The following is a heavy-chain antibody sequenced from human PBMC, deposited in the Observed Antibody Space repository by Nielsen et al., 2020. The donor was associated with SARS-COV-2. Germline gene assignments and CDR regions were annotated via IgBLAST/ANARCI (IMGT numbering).Heavy chain of an antibody. J-gene: IGHJ4*02. CDR1: GGTFSSYA. V-gene: IGHV1-69*13. CDR3: ARDRPGYSSGWRFGHDY. D-gene: IGHD6-19*01. Sequence: SVKVSCKASGGTFSSYAISWVRQAPGQGLEWMGGVIPIFSTANYAQKFQGRVTITADESTSTAYMELSSLRSEDTAVYYCARDRPGYSSGWRFGHDYWGQGTLVTVSS. CDR2: VIPIFSTA.